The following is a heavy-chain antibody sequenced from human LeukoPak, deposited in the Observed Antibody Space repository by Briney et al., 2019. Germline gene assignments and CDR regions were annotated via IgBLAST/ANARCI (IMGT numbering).Heavy chain of an antibody. V-gene: IGHV1-18*01. Sequence: EASVKVSCKASGYTFTSYGISWVRPAPGQGLEWMGWISAYNGNTNYAQKLQGRVTMTRNTSMSTAYMELSSLRSEDTAVYYCARVRVDSKTTVTTEDYYYYYMDVWGKGTTVTISS. CDR3: ARVRVDSKTTVTTEDYYYYYMDV. CDR2: ISAYNGNT. D-gene: IGHD4-17*01. J-gene: IGHJ6*03. CDR1: GYTFTSYG.